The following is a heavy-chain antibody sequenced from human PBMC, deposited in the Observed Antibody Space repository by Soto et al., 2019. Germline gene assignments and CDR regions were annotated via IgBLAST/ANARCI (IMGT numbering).Heavy chain of an antibody. CDR1: GFTFSDHW. J-gene: IGHJ3*02. V-gene: IGHV3-74*03. D-gene: IGHD4-4*01. CDR2: INSDGSVT. CDR3: VRQYSAYDI. Sequence: EAQLVESGGGLVQPGGSLRLSCVASGFTFSDHWMQWVRQVPGERPAWVSRINSDGSVTADADSVRGRVTISRDNAKNMLYLQMNSLRVDDTAMYYCVRQYSAYDIWGQGTMVTVSS.